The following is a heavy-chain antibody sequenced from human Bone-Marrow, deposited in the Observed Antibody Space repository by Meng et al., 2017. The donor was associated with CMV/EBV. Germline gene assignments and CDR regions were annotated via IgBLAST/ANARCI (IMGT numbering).Heavy chain of an antibody. CDR1: GFTFDDSN. CDR2: ITWDGGSR. J-gene: IGHJ4*02. V-gene: IGHV3-43*01. Sequence: GGSLRLSCAASGFTFDDSNMHWVRQPPGKGLEWVSFITWDGGSRNYADSVKGRFTISRDNSKNSLFLQMNSLRADDTALYYCVKGGNDFWGWGQGTLVTVSS. CDR3: VKGGNDFWG. D-gene: IGHD3/OR15-3a*01.